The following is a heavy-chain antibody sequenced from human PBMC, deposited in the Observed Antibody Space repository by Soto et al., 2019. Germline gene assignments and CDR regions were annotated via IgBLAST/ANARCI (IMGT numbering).Heavy chain of an antibody. CDR3: ARDRADREFTS. Sequence: QVQLEQSGAEVKKPGSSVKVSCKASGARFTSYAISWVRQAPGQGLEWVGTVLPVLGTTNYAQKLRGRVTITADESTSTAYRERGSLRSEDRAIYSCARDRADREFTSGGQGTLVTFPS. D-gene: IGHD3-10*01. V-gene: IGHV1-69*18. CDR2: VLPVLGTT. CDR1: GARFTSYA. J-gene: IGHJ4*02.